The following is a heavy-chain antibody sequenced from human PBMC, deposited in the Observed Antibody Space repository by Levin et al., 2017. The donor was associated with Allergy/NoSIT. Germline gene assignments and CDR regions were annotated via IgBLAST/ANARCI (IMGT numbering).Heavy chain of an antibody. CDR1: GFTFSDYW. Sequence: LSLTCAASGFTFSDYWMSWVRQAPGKGLEWVANINQDGSEKYYADSVKGRFTISRDNAKKSLYLQMNSLRAEDTALFYCARGLTYFDYWGQGTLVTVSS. D-gene: IGHD2-21*02. J-gene: IGHJ4*02. CDR3: ARGLTYFDY. V-gene: IGHV3-7*01. CDR2: INQDGSEK.